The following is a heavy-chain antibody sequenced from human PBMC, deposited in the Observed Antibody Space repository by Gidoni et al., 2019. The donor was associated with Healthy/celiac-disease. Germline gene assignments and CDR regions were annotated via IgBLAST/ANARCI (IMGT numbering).Heavy chain of an antibody. V-gene: IGHV3-33*01. CDR2: IWYDGSNK. Sequence: VPLVESGGGVVKPGRSLHLSCAASGFTFSSYGMHWVRQAPGKGLGWVAVIWYDGSNKYYADSVKGRFTISRDNSKNTLYLQMNSLRAEDTAVYYCARDRYYYYGMDVWGQGTTVTVSS. CDR1: GFTFSSYG. J-gene: IGHJ6*02. CDR3: ARDRYYYYGMDV.